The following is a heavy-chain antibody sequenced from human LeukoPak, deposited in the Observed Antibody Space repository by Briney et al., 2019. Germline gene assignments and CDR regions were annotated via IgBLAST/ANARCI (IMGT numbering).Heavy chain of an antibody. V-gene: IGHV1-46*01. J-gene: IGHJ6*03. Sequence: ASVKVSCKASGYTFSSYYMHWVRQAPGQGLEWMGIINPSGGSTSYAQKFQGRVTMTRDMSTSTVYMELSSLRSEDTAVYYCARGQYQLLSYSYYYYYMDVWGKGTTVTVSS. CDR1: GYTFSSYY. D-gene: IGHD2-2*01. CDR3: ARGQYQLLSYSYYYYYMDV. CDR2: INPSGGST.